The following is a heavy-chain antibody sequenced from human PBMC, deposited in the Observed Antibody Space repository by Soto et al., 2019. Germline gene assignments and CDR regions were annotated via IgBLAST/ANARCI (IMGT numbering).Heavy chain of an antibody. Sequence: QITLKESGPTLVKPTQTLTLTCTFSGFSLSTSGVGVGWIRQPPGKALEWLALIYWDDDKRYSPSLKSRLTITQDTSKNQVVLTVTNMDPVDTATYYCAHAAGTEPFDYWGQGTLVTLSS. V-gene: IGHV2-5*02. CDR2: IYWDDDK. CDR3: AHAAGTEPFDY. CDR1: GFSLSTSGVG. D-gene: IGHD1-7*01. J-gene: IGHJ4*02.